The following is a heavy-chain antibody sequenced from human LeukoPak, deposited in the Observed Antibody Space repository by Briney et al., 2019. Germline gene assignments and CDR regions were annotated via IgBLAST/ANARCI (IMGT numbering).Heavy chain of an antibody. CDR1: GYTFTNYG. CDR3: ARYYDSSGYYYLDY. CDR2: ISAYNGNT. D-gene: IGHD3-22*01. V-gene: IGHV1-18*01. Sequence: ASVTVSCKASGYTFTNYGISWVRQAPGQGLEWMGWISAYNGNTEYAQKVQGRVTMTTDTSTSTAYMELRSLRSDDTAVYYCARYYDSSGYYYLDYWGQGTLVTVSS. J-gene: IGHJ4*02.